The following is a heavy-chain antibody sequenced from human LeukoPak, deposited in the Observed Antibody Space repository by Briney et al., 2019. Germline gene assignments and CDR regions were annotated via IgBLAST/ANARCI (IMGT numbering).Heavy chain of an antibody. CDR2: IYTSGST. Sequence: SETLTLTCTVSGGSISSYYWSWIRQPAGKGLEWIGRIYTSGSTNYNPSLKSRVTMSVDTSKNQFSLKLSSVTAADTAVYYCAREVVVPAAMGPYNWFDPWGQGTLVTVSS. J-gene: IGHJ5*02. D-gene: IGHD2-2*01. V-gene: IGHV4-4*07. CDR3: AREVVVPAAMGPYNWFDP. CDR1: GGSISSYY.